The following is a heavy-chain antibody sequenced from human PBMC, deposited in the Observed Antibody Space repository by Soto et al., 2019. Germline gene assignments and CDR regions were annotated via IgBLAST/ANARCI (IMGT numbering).Heavy chain of an antibody. CDR1: GFTFSSYA. J-gene: IGHJ4*02. Sequence: EVQLLESGGGLVQPGGSLRLSCAASGFTFSSYAMSWVRQAPGKGLEWVSAISGSGGSTYYADSGKGRFTISRDNSKNTLYLQMNSLRAEDTAVYYCAKHYGSGSYYNYNYFDYWGQGTLVTVSS. D-gene: IGHD3-10*01. CDR3: AKHYGSGSYYNYNYFDY. CDR2: ISGSGGST. V-gene: IGHV3-23*01.